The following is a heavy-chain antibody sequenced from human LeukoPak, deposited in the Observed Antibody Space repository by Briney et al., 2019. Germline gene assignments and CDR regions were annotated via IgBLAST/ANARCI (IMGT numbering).Heavy chain of an antibody. CDR2: ISHDGSVT. J-gene: IGHJ1*01. Sequence: PGGSLRLSCAASGFTFSHYGMQWVRQAPGKGLEWVAVISHDGSVTFYADSAKGRFTISRDNSKYTVDLRMYSLRAEDTAVYYCAKEPNSYSSGWYFQHWGQGTLVTVSS. CDR3: AKEPNSYSSGWYFQH. V-gene: IGHV3-30*18. CDR1: GFTFSHYG. D-gene: IGHD6-25*01.